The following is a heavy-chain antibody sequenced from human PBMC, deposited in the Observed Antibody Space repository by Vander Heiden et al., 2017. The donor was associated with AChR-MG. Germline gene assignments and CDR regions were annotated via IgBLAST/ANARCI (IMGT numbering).Heavy chain of an antibody. CDR3: ARDSSIAARHSY. Sequence: EVQLVESGGGLVQPGGSLRLSCAASGFTVSSNYMSWVRQAPGKGLEWVSVIYSGGSTYYADSVKGRFTISRDNSKNTLYLQMNSLRAEDTAVYYCARDSSIAARHSYWGQGTLVTVSS. CDR1: GFTVSSNY. CDR2: IYSGGST. J-gene: IGHJ4*02. D-gene: IGHD6-6*01. V-gene: IGHV3-66*01.